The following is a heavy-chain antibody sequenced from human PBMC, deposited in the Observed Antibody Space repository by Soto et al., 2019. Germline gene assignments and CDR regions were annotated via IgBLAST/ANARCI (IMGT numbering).Heavy chain of an antibody. CDR3: TTGPTFCNVSSGVLRGRVPS. Sequence: VQLVESGGGLAKPGESLRLSCAASGFTFTDAWMSWVRQAPGKGLEWVGRLTSNVDGGTAEYAAPVRGRFAISTDAYYTTFDLQKISLIADDAAVDYCTTGPTFCNVSSGVLRGRVPSWGQGTVVTVSS. V-gene: IGHV3-15*01. CDR2: LTSNVDGGTA. CDR1: GFTFTDAW. J-gene: IGHJ4*02. D-gene: IGHD2-15*01.